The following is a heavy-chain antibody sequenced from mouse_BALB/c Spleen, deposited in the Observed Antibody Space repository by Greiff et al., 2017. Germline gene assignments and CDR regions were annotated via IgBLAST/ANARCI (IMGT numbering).Heavy chain of an antibody. CDR3: ARSANYGSSAWFAY. J-gene: IGHJ3*01. D-gene: IGHD1-1*01. CDR2: ILPGSGST. Sequence: VQLQESGAELVKPGASVKISCKATGYTFSSYWIEWVKQRPGHGLEWIGEILPGSGSTNYNEKFKGKATFTADTSSNTAYMQLSSLTSEDSAVYDCARSANYGSSAWFAYWGQGTLVTVSA. V-gene: IGHV1-9*01. CDR1: GYTFSSYW.